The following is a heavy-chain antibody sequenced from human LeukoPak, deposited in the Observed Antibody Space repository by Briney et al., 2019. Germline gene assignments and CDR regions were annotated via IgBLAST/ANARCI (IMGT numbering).Heavy chain of an antibody. D-gene: IGHD3-10*01. V-gene: IGHV3-23*01. CDR1: GFTFSSYV. J-gene: IGHJ6*02. CDR2: ISISSGTT. CDR3: ARDISWFGELLTSGMDV. Sequence: GGSLRLSCAASGFTFSSYVMSWVRQTPGKGLEWVSYISISSGTTYYADSVKGRFTISRDNSKNTLYLQMNSLRAEDTAVYYCARDISWFGELLTSGMDVWGQGTTVTVS.